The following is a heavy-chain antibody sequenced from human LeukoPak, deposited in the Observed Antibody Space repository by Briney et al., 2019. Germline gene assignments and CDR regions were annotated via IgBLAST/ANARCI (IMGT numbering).Heavy chain of an antibody. J-gene: IGHJ4*02. V-gene: IGHV3-7*05. Sequence: PGGSLRLSCAASGLTFSSYWMSWVRQAPGKGLEWVANIKEDGSEKYYVASVEGRFTISRDNAKNSLSLQMNSLRLEDTAVYYCARYLYDSTSWDYWGQGTLVTVSS. D-gene: IGHD3-22*01. CDR3: ARYLYDSTSWDY. CDR1: GLTFSSYW. CDR2: IKEDGSEK.